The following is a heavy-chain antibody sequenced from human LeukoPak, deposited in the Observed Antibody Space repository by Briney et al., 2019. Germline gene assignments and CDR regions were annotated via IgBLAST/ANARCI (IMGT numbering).Heavy chain of an antibody. V-gene: IGHV3-23*01. Sequence: PGGSLRLSCAASGLTFSSYAMSWVRQAPGKGLEWVSAISGSGGSTYYADSVKGRFTTSRDNSKNTLYLQMNSLRAEDTAVYYCAKDKSAYNWNDNWFDPWGQGTLVTVSS. CDR3: AKDKSAYNWNDNWFDP. J-gene: IGHJ5*02. CDR1: GLTFSSYA. D-gene: IGHD1-1*01. CDR2: ISGSGGST.